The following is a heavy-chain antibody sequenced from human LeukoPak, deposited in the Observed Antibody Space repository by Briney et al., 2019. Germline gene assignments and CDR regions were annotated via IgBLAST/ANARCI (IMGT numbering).Heavy chain of an antibody. D-gene: IGHD6-13*01. CDR1: GFTFSSYG. CDR3: AKGDSRAAARGVGYYMDV. V-gene: IGHV3-30*02. CDR2: IRYDGSNK. J-gene: IGHJ6*03. Sequence: PGGSLRLSWAASGFTFSSYGMHWVRQAAGKGLEWGAFIRYDGSNKYYADSVKGRFTISRDNSKNTLYLQMNSLRAEDTAVYYCAKGDSRAAARGVGYYMDVWGKGTTVTISS.